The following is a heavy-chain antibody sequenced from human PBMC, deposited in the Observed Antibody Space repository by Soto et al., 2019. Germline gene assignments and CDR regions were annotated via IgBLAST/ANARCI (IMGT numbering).Heavy chain of an antibody. V-gene: IGHV1-18*01. CDR2: ISAYSGNT. CDR1: GYTFSSYG. J-gene: IGHJ5*02. CDR3: ARDLGYCTNGVCYRNWFDP. Sequence: ASVNVSCKASGYTFSSYGISWVRQAPGQGLEWMGWISAYSGNTNYAQKLQGRVTMTTDTSTSTAYMELRSLRSDDTAVYYCARDLGYCTNGVCYRNWFDPWGQGTLVTVSS. D-gene: IGHD2-8*01.